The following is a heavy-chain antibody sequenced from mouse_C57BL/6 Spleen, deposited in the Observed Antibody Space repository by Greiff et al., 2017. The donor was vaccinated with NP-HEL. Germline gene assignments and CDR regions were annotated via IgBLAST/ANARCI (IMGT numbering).Heavy chain of an antibody. CDR3: ARKIYGGAMDY. Sequence: EVKLMESGGGLVKPGGSLKLSCAASGFTFSDYGMHWVRQAPEKGLEWVAYISSGSSTIYYADTVKGRFTISRDNAKNTLFLQMTSLRSEDTAMYYCARKIYGGAMDYWGQGTSVTVSS. CDR2: ISSGSSTI. CDR1: GFTFSDYG. D-gene: IGHD1-1*02. J-gene: IGHJ4*01. V-gene: IGHV5-17*01.